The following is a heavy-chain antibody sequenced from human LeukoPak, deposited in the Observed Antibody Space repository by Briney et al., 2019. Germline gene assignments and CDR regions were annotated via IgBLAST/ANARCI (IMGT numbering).Heavy chain of an antibody. J-gene: IGHJ4*02. D-gene: IGHD1-26*01. V-gene: IGHV3-30*18. CDR3: AKDVPGVYSGSYSD. CDR2: ISYDGSNK. Sequence: PGGSLRLPCAASGFTFSSHWMHWVRQAPGKGLEWVAVISYDGSNKYYADSVKGRFTISRDNSKNTLYLQMNSLRAEDTAVYYCAKDVPGVYSGSYSDWGQGTLVTVSS. CDR1: GFTFSSHW.